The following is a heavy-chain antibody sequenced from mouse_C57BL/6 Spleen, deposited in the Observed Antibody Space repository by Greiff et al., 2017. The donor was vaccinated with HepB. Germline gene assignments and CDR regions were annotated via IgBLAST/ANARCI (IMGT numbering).Heavy chain of an antibody. Sequence: EVQLVESGGGLVKPGGSLKLSCAASGFTFSSYAMSWVRQTPEKRLEWVATISDGGSYTYYPDNVKGRFTISRDNAKNNLYLQMSHLKSEDTAMYYCAWYGSSYGAMDYWGQGTSVTVSS. V-gene: IGHV5-4*01. J-gene: IGHJ4*01. CDR1: GFTFSSYA. CDR2: ISDGGSYT. D-gene: IGHD1-1*01. CDR3: AWYGSSYGAMDY.